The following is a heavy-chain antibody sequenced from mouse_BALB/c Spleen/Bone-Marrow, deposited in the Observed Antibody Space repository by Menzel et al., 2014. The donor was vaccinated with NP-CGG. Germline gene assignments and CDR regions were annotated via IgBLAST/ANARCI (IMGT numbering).Heavy chain of an antibody. CDR3: ARSDGFDY. V-gene: IGHV1S137*01. J-gene: IGHJ2*01. D-gene: IGHD2-3*01. CDR2: ISTYYGDA. Sequence: QVQLQQSGAELVRPGVSVKISCKGSGYTFTDYALHWVKQSHAKSLEWIGIISTYYGDASYNQTFKGTATMTVDKSSSTAYMELARLTSEDSAIYYSARSDGFDYWGQGTTLTVSA. CDR1: GYTFTDYA.